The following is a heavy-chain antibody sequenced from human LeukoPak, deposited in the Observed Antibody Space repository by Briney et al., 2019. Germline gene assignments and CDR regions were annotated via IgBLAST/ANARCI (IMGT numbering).Heavy chain of an antibody. CDR3: ARGGYYFDY. CDR2: IYYSGST. CDR1: GGSISSYY. V-gene: IGHV4-59*01. Sequence: SETLSLTCTVSGGSISSYYWSWIRQPPGKGLEWIGYIYYSGSTNYNPSLKSRVTISVDTSKNQFSLKLSSVTAADTAVYYCARGGYYFDYWGQGALVTVSS. J-gene: IGHJ4*02. D-gene: IGHD5-12*01.